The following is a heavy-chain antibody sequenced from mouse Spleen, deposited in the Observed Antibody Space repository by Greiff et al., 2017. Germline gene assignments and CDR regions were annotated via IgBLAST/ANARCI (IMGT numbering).Heavy chain of an antibody. CDR1: GFTFSSYW. CDR2: IRLKSDNYAT. D-gene: IGHD2-14*01. Sequence: EVKLVESGGGLVQPGGSMKLSCVASGFTFSSYWMSWVRQSPEKGLEWVAEIRLKSDNYATHYAESVKGKFTISRDDSKSRLYLQMNSLRAEDTGIYYCTGRYDSAGFAYWGQGTLVTVSA. J-gene: IGHJ3*01. V-gene: IGHV6-6*02. CDR3: TGRYDSAGFAY.